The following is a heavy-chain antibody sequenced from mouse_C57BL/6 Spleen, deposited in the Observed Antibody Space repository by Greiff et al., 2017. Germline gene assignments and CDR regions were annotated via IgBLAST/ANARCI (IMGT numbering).Heavy chain of an antibody. Sequence: QVQLQQPGPELVKPGASVKLSCKASGYTFTSYWMHWVKQRPAPCLEWIGNINPSNGCTNYNEKFKSKATLTVDKSSSTAYMQRSSLTSEDSSDYYFAMRGPFAYWGQGTLVTVSA. CDR1: GYTFTSYW. D-gene: IGHD3-3*01. J-gene: IGHJ3*01. V-gene: IGHV1-53*01. CDR3: AMRGPFAY. CDR2: INPSNGCT.